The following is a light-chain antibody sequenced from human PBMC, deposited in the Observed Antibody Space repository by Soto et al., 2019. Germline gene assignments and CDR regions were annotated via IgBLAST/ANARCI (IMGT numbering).Light chain of an antibody. J-gene: IGKJ1*01. CDR2: AAS. V-gene: IGKV1-39*01. CDR3: QQYGGSPRT. CDR1: QSISSY. Sequence: DIQMTQSPSSLSASVGDRVTITCRASQSISSYLNWYQQKPGKAPKLLIYAASSLQSGVPSRFSGSGSGTDFTLTISSLQPEDFALYYCQQYGGSPRTFGQGTKVEL.